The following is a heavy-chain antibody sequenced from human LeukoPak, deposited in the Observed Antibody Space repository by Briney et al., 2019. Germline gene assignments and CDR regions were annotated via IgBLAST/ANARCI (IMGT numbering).Heavy chain of an antibody. CDR1: GFTFSIYS. CDR2: ITGNSNYI. Sequence: GGSLRLSCAASGFTFSIYSINWVRQAPGKGLEWVSFITGNSNYIYYADSVKGRFTISRDNAKNSLYLQMNSLRVEDTAVYYCAREYVDIVPMGSFDYWGQGTLVTVSS. V-gene: IGHV3-21*01. D-gene: IGHD5-12*01. CDR3: AREYVDIVPMGSFDY. J-gene: IGHJ4*02.